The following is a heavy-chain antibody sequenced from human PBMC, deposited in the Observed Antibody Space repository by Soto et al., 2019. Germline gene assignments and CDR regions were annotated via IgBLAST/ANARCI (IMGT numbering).Heavy chain of an antibody. J-gene: IGHJ4*02. CDR2: ISSTTNYI. V-gene: IGHV3-21*01. CDR3: ARESEDLTSNFDY. CDR1: GFTFTRYS. Sequence: PGGSLRLSCAASGFTFTRYSMNWVRQAPGKGLEWVSSISSTTNYIYYADSMKGRFTVSRDNAKNSVYLEMNSLSAEDTAVYYCARESEDLTSNFDYWGQGALVTVSS.